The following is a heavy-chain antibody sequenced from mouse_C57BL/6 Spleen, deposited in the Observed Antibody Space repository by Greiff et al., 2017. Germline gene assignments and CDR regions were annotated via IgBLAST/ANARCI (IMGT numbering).Heavy chain of an antibody. CDR3: ARGGSSGDGFAY. J-gene: IGHJ3*01. Sequence: QVQLQQSGAELVRPGSSVKLSCKASGYTFTSYWMHWVKQRPIQGLEWIGNFDPSDSETHYNQKFKDKATLTVDKSSSTAYMQLSSLTSEDSAVYYCARGGSSGDGFAYWGQGTLVTVSA. V-gene: IGHV1-52*01. CDR1: GYTFTSYW. D-gene: IGHD3-2*02. CDR2: FDPSDSET.